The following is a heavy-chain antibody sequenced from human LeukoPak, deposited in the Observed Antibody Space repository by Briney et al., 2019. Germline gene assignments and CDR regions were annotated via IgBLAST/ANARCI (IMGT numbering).Heavy chain of an antibody. CDR1: GYTFTSYG. CDR3: ARLFMVRGDHYLDY. CDR2: ISAYNGNT. V-gene: IGHV1-18*01. Sequence: GASVKVSCKASGYTFTSYGISWVRQAPGQGLEWMGWISAYNGNTNYAQKLQGRVTMTTDTSTSTAYMELRSLRSDDTAVYYCARLFMVRGDHYLDYWGQGTLVTVSS. D-gene: IGHD3-10*01. J-gene: IGHJ4*02.